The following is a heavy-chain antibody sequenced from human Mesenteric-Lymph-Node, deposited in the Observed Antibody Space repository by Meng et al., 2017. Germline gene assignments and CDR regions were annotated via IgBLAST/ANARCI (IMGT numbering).Heavy chain of an antibody. V-gene: IGHV3-64*01. D-gene: IGHD6-13*01. CDR3: ARDGAAAGRSGFHAFDI. Sequence: GESLKISCAASGFTFSSYAMHWVRQAPGKGLEYVSASSSNGGSTYYANSVKGRFTISRDNSKNTLYLQMGSLRAEDMAVYYCARDGAAAGRSGFHAFDIWGQGTMVTVSS. CDR1: GFTFSSYA. J-gene: IGHJ3*02. CDR2: SSSNGGST.